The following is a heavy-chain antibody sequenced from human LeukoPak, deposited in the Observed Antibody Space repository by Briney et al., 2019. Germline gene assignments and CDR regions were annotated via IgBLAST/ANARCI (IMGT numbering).Heavy chain of an antibody. CDR2: IIPIFGTT. CDR1: GGTFSNYA. CDR3: ARDNLQGVFDY. V-gene: IGHV1-69*05. Sequence: SVKVSCKASGGTFSNYAISWVRQAPGQGLEWMGRIIPIFGTTNYAQKFQGRVTITTDESTSTASMELSRLRSEDTAVYSFARDNLQGVFDYWGQRTLVTVSS. D-gene: IGHD3-16*01. J-gene: IGHJ4*02.